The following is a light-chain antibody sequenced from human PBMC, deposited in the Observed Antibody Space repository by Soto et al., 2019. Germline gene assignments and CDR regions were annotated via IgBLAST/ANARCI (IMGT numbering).Light chain of an antibody. V-gene: IGKV3-11*01. CDR2: DAS. CDR1: QSVSSY. Sequence: EIVLTHSPATLFFSQGERATLSCRASQSVSSYLAWYQQKPGQAPRLLIYDASNRATGIPARFSGSGSGTDFTLTISSLEPEDFAVYYCQQRSNWLPITFGQGTRLEIK. CDR3: QQRSNWLPIT. J-gene: IGKJ5*01.